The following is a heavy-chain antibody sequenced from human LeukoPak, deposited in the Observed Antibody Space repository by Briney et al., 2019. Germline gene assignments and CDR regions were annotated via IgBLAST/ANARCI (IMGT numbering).Heavy chain of an antibody. V-gene: IGHV1-8*01. Sequence: ASVKVSCKASGYTFTSYDINWVRQATGQGLEWMGWMNPNSGNTGYAQKFQGRVTMTRNTSISTAYMELSSLRAEDTAVYYCARSPPLGYCSGGSCYEEYNWFVPWGEGALVTVSS. CDR3: ARSPPLGYCSGGSCYEEYNWFVP. CDR2: MNPNSGNT. CDR1: GYTFTSYD. D-gene: IGHD2-15*01. J-gene: IGHJ5*02.